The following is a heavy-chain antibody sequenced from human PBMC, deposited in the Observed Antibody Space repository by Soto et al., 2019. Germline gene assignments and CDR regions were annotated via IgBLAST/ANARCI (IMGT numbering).Heavy chain of an antibody. J-gene: IGHJ5*02. CDR3: ARVIPGVEAWFDP. CDR1: GYTFTNFG. V-gene: IGHV1-18*01. D-gene: IGHD2-2*01. Sequence: QVPMVQSGAEVKKPGASVKVSCRASGYTFTNFGVTWVRRAPGQGLEWMGWISAYTDTPNYAQKFQGGVTMTIDTSTSTAYMDLRSLTSDDTAVYYCARVIPGVEAWFDPWGQGTLVTVSS. CDR2: ISAYTDTP.